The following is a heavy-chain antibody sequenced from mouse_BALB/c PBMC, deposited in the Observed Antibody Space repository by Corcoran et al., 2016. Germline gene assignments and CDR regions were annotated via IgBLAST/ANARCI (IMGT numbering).Heavy chain of an antibody. Sequence: QIQLVQSGPELKKPGETVKISCKASGYTFTNYGMNWVKQAPGKGLKWMGWINTYTGEPTYADDFKGRFAFSLETSASTAYLQINNLKNEDTATYFCARFYYGNGWYFDVWGAGTTVTVSS. J-gene: IGHJ1*01. CDR3: ARFYYGNGWYFDV. D-gene: IGHD2-1*01. CDR1: GYTFTNYG. CDR2: INTYTGEP. V-gene: IGHV9-3-1*01.